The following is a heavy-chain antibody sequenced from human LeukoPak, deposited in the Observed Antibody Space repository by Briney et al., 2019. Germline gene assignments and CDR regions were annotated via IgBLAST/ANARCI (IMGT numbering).Heavy chain of an antibody. CDR2: IIPIFGTA. D-gene: IGHD3-10*01. V-gene: IGHV1-69*06. Sequence: SVKVSCKASGGTFSSYAISWVRQAPGQGLEWMGGIIPIFGTANYAQKIQGRVTITADKSPSTAYMELSSLRSEDTAVYYCAGGGEVRGVIISSAFDIWGQGTMVTVSS. CDR3: AGGGEVRGVIISSAFDI. CDR1: GGTFSSYA. J-gene: IGHJ3*02.